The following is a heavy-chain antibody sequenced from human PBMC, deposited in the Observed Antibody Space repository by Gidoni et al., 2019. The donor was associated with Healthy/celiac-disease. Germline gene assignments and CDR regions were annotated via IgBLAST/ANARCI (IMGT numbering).Heavy chain of an antibody. J-gene: IGHJ2*01. Sequence: EVQLVESGGGLVQPGRSMRLSCAAAGFTCDDYDMHWVRQAPGKGLGWFSGICWHSGRIGYADSVTGRFTISRDNAKNSLYLQMNSLRAEDTALYYCAKADSSSSWVYWYFDLWGRGTLVTLSS. CDR3: AKADSSSSWVYWYFDL. V-gene: IGHV3-9*01. D-gene: IGHD6-13*01. CDR1: GFTCDDYD. CDR2: ICWHSGRI.